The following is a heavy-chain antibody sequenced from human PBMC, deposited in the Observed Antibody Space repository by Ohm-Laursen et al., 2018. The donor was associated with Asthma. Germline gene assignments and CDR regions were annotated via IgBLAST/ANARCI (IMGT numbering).Heavy chain of an antibody. V-gene: IGHV3-23*01. CDR1: GFTFGDYT. Sequence: SLRLSCSASGFTFGDYTMHWVRQAPGKGLEWVSAISGSGGSTYYADSVKGRFTISRDNSKNTLYLQMNSLRAEDTAVYYCARGDDYIWGSYRPSLAFDIWGQGTMVTVSS. CDR2: ISGSGGST. J-gene: IGHJ3*02. D-gene: IGHD3-16*02. CDR3: ARGDDYIWGSYRPSLAFDI.